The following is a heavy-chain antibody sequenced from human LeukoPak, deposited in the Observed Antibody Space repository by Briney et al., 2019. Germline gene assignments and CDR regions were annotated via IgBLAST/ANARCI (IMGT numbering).Heavy chain of an antibody. CDR2: IYHSGST. CDR3: ARELGTTAYSSGWFDY. D-gene: IGHD6-19*01. Sequence: SETLSLTCAVSGGSISSGGYSWSWIRQPPGKGLEWIGYIYHSGSTYYNPSLKSRVTISVDRSKNQFSLKLSSVTAADTAVYYCARELGTTAYSSGWFDYWGQGTLVTVSS. CDR1: GGSISSGGYS. V-gene: IGHV4-30-2*01. J-gene: IGHJ5*01.